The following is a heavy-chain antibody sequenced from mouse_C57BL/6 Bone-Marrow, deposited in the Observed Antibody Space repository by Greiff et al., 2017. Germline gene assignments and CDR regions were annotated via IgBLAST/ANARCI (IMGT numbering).Heavy chain of an antibody. V-gene: IGHV1-50*01. CDR1: GYTFTSYW. J-gene: IGHJ3*01. D-gene: IGHD2-4*01. Sequence: QVQLKQSGAELVKPGASVKLSCKASGYTFTSYWMQWVKQRPGQGLEWIGEIDPSDSYTNYNQKFKGKATLTVDTSSSTAYMQLSSLTSEDSAVYYCARRGLRPVAYWGQGTLVTVSA. CDR3: ARRGLRPVAY. CDR2: IDPSDSYT.